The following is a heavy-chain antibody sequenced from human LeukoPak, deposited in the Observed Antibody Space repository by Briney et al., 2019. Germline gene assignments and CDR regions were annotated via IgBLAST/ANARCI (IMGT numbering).Heavy chain of an antibody. Sequence: SETLSLTCAVSGGSISSGGYSWSWIRQPPGTGLEWIGYIYHSGSTYYNPSLKSRVTISVDRSKNQFSLKLSSVTAADTAVYYCARAWGQYYFDYWGQGTLVTVSS. CDR3: ARAWGQYYFDY. V-gene: IGHV4-30-2*01. CDR2: IYHSGST. J-gene: IGHJ4*02. D-gene: IGHD7-27*01. CDR1: GGSISSGGYS.